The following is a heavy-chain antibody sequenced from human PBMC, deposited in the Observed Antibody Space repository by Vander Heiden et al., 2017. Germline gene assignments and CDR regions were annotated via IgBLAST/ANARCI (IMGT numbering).Heavy chain of an antibody. CDR2: TYYRSKWYN. D-gene: IGHD1-26*01. CDR3: ARDLSGIYPDDSFDI. Sequence: QLQLQQSGPGLVKPSHTLSLTCAIPWGSVSSNSDAWNWIRQSPSRGLEWLGRTYYRSKWYNDYAVSVKSRIIINPDTSKNQFSLQLNSVTPEDTAVYYCARDLSGIYPDDSFDIWGKGTMVTVSS. J-gene: IGHJ3*02. V-gene: IGHV6-1*01. CDR1: WGSVSSNSDA.